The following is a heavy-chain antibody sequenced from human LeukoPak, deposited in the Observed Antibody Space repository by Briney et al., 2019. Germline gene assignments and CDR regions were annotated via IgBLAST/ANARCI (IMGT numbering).Heavy chain of an antibody. CDR3: AKKRIGVAVGNCFDY. V-gene: IGHV3-23*01. J-gene: IGHJ4*02. D-gene: IGHD3-22*01. Sequence: GGSLRLSCAASGFTFSSYDMNWVRQAPGKGLEWVSAISDSGGRTYYADSVKGRFTISRDNSKNTLYLQMSSLRAEDTAVYYCAKKRIGVAVGNCFDYWGQGILVTVSS. CDR2: ISDSGGRT. CDR1: GFTFSSYD.